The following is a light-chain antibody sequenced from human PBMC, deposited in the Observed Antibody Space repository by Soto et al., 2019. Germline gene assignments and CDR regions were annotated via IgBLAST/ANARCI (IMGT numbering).Light chain of an antibody. CDR3: QQYYSTLWT. CDR1: QSVFYRPNNKNF. V-gene: IGKV4-1*01. J-gene: IGKJ1*01. Sequence: DIVMTQSPDSLAVSLGERATINCKSNQSVFYRPNNKNFLAWYQQKPGQPPKLLIYWASTRESGVPDRFSGSGSETDFTLTISSLQAEDVAVYYCQQYYSTLWTFGQGTKVEIK. CDR2: WAS.